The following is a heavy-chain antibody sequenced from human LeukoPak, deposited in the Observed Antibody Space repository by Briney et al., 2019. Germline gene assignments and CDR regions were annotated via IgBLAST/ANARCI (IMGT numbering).Heavy chain of an antibody. V-gene: IGHV3-30-3*01. CDR1: GFTFSSYA. J-gene: IGHJ6*02. D-gene: IGHD6-19*01. Sequence: PGGSLRLSCAASGFTFSSYAMPWVRQAPGKGLEWVAVISYDGSNKYYADSVKGRFTISRDNSKNTLYLQMNSLRAEDTAVYYCARDRVAVAGTPLMYYYYGMDVWGQGTTVTVSS. CDR2: ISYDGSNK. CDR3: ARDRVAVAGTPLMYYYYGMDV.